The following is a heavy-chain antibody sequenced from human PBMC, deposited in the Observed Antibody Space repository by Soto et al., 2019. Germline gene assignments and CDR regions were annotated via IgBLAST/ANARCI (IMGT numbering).Heavy chain of an antibody. V-gene: IGHV5-10-1*01. Sequence: GESLKISCKGSGSSFTSYWLSCVRQIPGKGLEWMVRIDPSDSYSNFSPSFQGHVTISADKSIITAYLQWSSLNASDNAMYYCARDDSSGYYSFGYYRIEVRDQGTTVTVSS. CDR3: ARDDSSGYYSFGYYRIEV. CDR1: GSSFTSYW. D-gene: IGHD3-22*01. CDR2: IDPSDSYS. J-gene: IGHJ6*02.